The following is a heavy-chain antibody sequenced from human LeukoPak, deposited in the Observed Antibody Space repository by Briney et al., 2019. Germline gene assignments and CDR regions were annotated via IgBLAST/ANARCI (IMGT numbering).Heavy chain of an antibody. Sequence: WETLSLACNVSGDSITRLLWICIRAPTREGLEELGYLYHTGISNYHPTLKNRVSMSVDTAKNQFFLKVNSVTAADTAVYHCARRVDYFQNAGPSKLFDYWGQGSLVTASS. D-gene: IGHD2/OR15-2a*01. CDR2: LYHTGIS. CDR1: GDSITRLL. J-gene: IGHJ4*02. CDR3: ARRVDYFQNAGPSKLFDY. V-gene: IGHV4-59*11.